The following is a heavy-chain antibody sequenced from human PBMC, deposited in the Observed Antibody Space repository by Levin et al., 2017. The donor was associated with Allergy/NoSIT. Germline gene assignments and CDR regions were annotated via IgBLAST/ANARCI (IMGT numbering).Heavy chain of an antibody. CDR1: GYTFTSYY. V-gene: IGHV1-46*01. CDR2: INPSGGST. CDR3: ARDPGLDFEVPAARPENYYYGMDV. Sequence: ASVKVSCKASGYTFTSYYMHWVRQAPGQGLEWMGIINPSGGSTSYAQKFQGRVTMTRDTSTSTVYMELSSLRSEDTAVYYCARDPGLDFEVPAARPENYYYGMDVWGQGTTVTVSS. J-gene: IGHJ6*02. D-gene: IGHD2-2*01.